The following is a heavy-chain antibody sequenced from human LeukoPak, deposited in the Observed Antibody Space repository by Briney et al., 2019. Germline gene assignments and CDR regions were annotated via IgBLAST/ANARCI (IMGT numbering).Heavy chain of an antibody. CDR3: ARDSGGMDY. V-gene: IGHV4-59*01. CDR2: IYYSGST. J-gene: IGHJ4*02. Sequence: SETLSLTCAVYGGSFSGYYWSWIRQPPGKGLEWIGYIYYSGSTTYNPSLKSRVTISVDTSKNQFSLKLSSVTAADTAVYYCARDSGGMDYWGQGTLVTVSS. D-gene: IGHD2-15*01. CDR1: GGSFSGYY.